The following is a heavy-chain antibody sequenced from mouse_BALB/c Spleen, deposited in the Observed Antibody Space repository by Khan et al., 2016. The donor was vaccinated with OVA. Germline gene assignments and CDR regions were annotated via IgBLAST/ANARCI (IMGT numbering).Heavy chain of an antibody. D-gene: IGHD2-10*01. V-gene: IGHV9-3-1*01. CDR2: INTYTGKP. CDR1: GYSFTNYG. J-gene: IGHJ4*01. Sequence: QIQLVQSGPELKKPGATVKISCKASGYSFTNYGMNWVKQSPGKALKWMGWINTYTGKPTYADDFKGRFAFSLETSASTAYLQINNLKNDDTATYCCARPPYFSYTLDHWGQGTSVTVSS. CDR3: ARPPYFSYTLDH.